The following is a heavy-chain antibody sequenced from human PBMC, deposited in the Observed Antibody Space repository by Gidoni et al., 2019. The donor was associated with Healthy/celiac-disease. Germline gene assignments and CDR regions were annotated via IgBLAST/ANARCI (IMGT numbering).Heavy chain of an antibody. D-gene: IGHD6-19*01. CDR3: ARYRSSGWYAVDP. CDR2: IDYSGSA. Sequence: QVQLQESGPGLVKASETLSLTCTVTGDSISSYYWNWIRQSPGKGREWIGYIDYSGSATHNPSLRSRVTISLDTSKNQFSLKLTSVTAADTAVYYCARYRSSGWYAVDPWGQGTLVTVSS. J-gene: IGHJ5*02. V-gene: IGHV4-59*01. CDR1: GDSISSYY.